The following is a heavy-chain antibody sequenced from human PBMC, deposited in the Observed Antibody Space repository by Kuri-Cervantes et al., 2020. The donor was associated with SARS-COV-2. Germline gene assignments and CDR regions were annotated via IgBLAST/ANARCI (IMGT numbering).Heavy chain of an antibody. D-gene: IGHD2-15*01. CDR3: ARISIWVVAATLFLAYYYYYGMDV. CDR2: INSDGSTT. J-gene: IGHJ6*02. CDR1: GSTFSSYW. V-gene: IGHV3-74*01. Sequence: GESLKISCAASGSTFSSYWMHWVRQAPGKGLVWVSRINSDGSTTSYADSVKGRFTISRDNARNTLYLQMNSLRAEDTAVYYCARISIWVVAATLFLAYYYYYGMDVWGQGTTVTVSS.